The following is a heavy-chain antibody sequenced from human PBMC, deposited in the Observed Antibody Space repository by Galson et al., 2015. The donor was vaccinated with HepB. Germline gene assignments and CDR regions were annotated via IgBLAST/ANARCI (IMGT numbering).Heavy chain of an antibody. CDR1: GFTFSSYS. D-gene: IGHD2-21*02. CDR2: ISSSSSYI. Sequence: SLRLSCAASGFTFSSYSMNWVRQAPGKGLEWVSSISSSSSYIYYADSVKGRFTISRDNSKNTLHLQMSSLRAEDTAVYYCVKGYCGGDCYWDYWGQGTLVTVSS. V-gene: IGHV3-21*01. J-gene: IGHJ4*02. CDR3: VKGYCGGDCYWDY.